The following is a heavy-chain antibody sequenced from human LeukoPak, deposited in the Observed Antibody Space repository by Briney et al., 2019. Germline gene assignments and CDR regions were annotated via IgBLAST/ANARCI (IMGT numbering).Heavy chain of an antibody. Sequence: GGSLRLSCAASGFTFSSYSMNWVRQAPGKGLEWVSSISSSSSYIYYADSVKGRFTISRDNAKNSLYLQMNSLRAEDTAVYYCASQRIDITMVRSGPQIWGQGTMVTVSS. J-gene: IGHJ3*02. CDR2: ISSSSSYI. V-gene: IGHV3-21*04. D-gene: IGHD3-10*01. CDR1: GFTFSSYS. CDR3: ASQRIDITMVRSGPQI.